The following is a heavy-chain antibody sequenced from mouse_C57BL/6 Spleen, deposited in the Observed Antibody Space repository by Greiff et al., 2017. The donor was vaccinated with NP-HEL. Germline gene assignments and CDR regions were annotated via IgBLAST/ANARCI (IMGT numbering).Heavy chain of an antibody. CDR3: AVRSTMVTTAFDY. D-gene: IGHD2-2*01. Sequence: QVQLQQSGAELVKPGASVKLSCKASGYTFTSYWMHWVKQRPGQGLEWIGMIHPNSGSTNYNEKFKSKATLTVDKSSSTAYMQLSSLTSEDSAVYYCAVRSTMVTTAFDYWGQGTTLTVSS. CDR2: IHPNSGST. CDR1: GYTFTSYW. V-gene: IGHV1-64*01. J-gene: IGHJ2*01.